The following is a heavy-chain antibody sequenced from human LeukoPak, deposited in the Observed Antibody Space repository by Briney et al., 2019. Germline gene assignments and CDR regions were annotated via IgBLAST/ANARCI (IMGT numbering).Heavy chain of an antibody. CDR3: ARAGGSGWFPDAFDI. D-gene: IGHD6-19*01. V-gene: IGHV4-61*02. J-gene: IGHJ3*02. CDR2: IHTTGRT. CDR1: GGSISSGDHY. Sequence: SETLSLTCSISGGSISSGDHYWTWIRQPAGKELEWIGRIHTTGRTNYNPSLKSRVYISVDTSKNQFSLELSSVTAADTAVYYCARAGGSGWFPDAFDIWGQGTMVTVSS.